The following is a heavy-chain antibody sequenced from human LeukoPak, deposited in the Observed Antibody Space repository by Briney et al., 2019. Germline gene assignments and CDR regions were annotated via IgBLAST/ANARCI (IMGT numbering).Heavy chain of an antibody. Sequence: PGGSLRLSCAASGFTFSSYAMSWVRQAPGKGLEWVSVIYSGGSTYYADSVKGRFTISRDNSKNTLYLQMNSLRAEDTAVYYCAREDYDFWSGYYGRTDAFDIWGQGTMVTVSS. V-gene: IGHV3-66*01. CDR3: AREDYDFWSGYYGRTDAFDI. D-gene: IGHD3-3*01. CDR1: GFTFSSYA. CDR2: IYSGGST. J-gene: IGHJ3*02.